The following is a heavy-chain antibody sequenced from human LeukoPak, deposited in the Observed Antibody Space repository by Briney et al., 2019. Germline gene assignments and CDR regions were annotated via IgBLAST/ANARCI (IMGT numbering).Heavy chain of an antibody. CDR3: TTENMTTVVTPSNT. J-gene: IGHJ4*02. CDR2: IRSKANSYAT. D-gene: IGHD4-23*01. V-gene: IGHV3-73*01. Sequence: GGSLRLSCAASGFTFSGSAMHWVRQASGKGLEWVGRIRSKANSYATAYAASVKGRFTISRDDSKNTAYLQMNSLKTEDTAVYYCTTENMTTVVTPSNTWGQGTLVTVSS. CDR1: GFTFSGSA.